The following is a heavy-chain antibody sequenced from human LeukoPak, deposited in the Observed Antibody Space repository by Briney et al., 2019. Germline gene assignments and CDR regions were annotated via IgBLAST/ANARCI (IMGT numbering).Heavy chain of an antibody. J-gene: IGHJ4*02. D-gene: IGHD3-22*01. CDR2: IYYSGST. V-gene: IGHV4-39*01. Sequence: RASETLSLTCTVSGRSLSSSSYYWGWIRQPPGKGLEWIGGIYYSGSTYYNPSLKSRVTISVDTSKNQFSLKLSSVTAADTAVYYCARLDIVSYYDSSGYPPAGIFDYWGQGTLVTVPS. CDR1: GRSLSSSSYY. CDR3: ARLDIVSYYDSSGYPPAGIFDY.